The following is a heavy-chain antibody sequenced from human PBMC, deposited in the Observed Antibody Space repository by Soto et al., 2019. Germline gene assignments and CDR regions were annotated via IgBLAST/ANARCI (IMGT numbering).Heavy chain of an antibody. J-gene: IGHJ4*02. V-gene: IGHV4-59*01. CDR3: ARAPRRNYGYPSYFDY. CDR2: IYYSGST. Sequence: SETLSLTCTVSGGSISSYYWSWIQQPPGKGLEWIGYIYYSGSTNYNPSLKSRVTISVDTSKNQFSLKLSSVTAADTAVYYCARAPRRNYGYPSYFDYWGQGTLVTVSS. CDR1: GGSISSYY. D-gene: IGHD3-10*01.